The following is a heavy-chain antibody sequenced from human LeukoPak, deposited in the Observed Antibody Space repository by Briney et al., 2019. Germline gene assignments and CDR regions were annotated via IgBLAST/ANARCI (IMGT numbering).Heavy chain of an antibody. CDR2: IYYSGST. J-gene: IGHJ4*02. CDR1: GGSISSSSYY. D-gene: IGHD2-15*01. CDR3: ARTHPNCSGGSCYSFDY. Sequence: SETLSLTCTVSGGSISSSSYYWGWIRQPPGRGLGWIGSIYYSGSTYYNPSLKSRVTISVDTSKNQFSLKLSSVTAADTAVYYCARTHPNCSGGSCYSFDYWGQGTLVTVSS. V-gene: IGHV4-39*07.